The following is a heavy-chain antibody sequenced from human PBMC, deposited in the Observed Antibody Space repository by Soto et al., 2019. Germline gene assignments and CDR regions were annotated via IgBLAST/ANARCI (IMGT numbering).Heavy chain of an antibody. Sequence: QVQLVQSGAEVKKPGASVKVSCKASGYTFTSYAMHWVRQAPGQRLEWMGWINAGNGNTKYSQTFQGRVTITRDTSASTAYMELSSLRSEDTAVYYCARAAAGTGFTSGYWGQGTLVTVSS. J-gene: IGHJ4*02. V-gene: IGHV1-3*01. CDR3: ARAAAGTGFTSGY. D-gene: IGHD6-13*01. CDR1: GYTFTSYA. CDR2: INAGNGNT.